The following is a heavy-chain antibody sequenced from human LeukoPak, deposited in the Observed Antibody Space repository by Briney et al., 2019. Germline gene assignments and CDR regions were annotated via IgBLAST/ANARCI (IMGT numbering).Heavy chain of an antibody. CDR2: ISGSGGST. CDR1: GFTFSSYA. V-gene: IGHV3-23*01. J-gene: IGHJ1*01. D-gene: IGHD2-15*01. Sequence: PGGSLRLSCAAPGFTFSSYAMSWVRQAPGKGLEWVSAISGSGGSTYYADSVKGRFTISRDNSKNTLYLQMNSLRAEDTAVYYCAKDQRDIVVVVAATPWPEHFQHWGQGTLVTVSS. CDR3: AKDQRDIVVVVAATPWPEHFQH.